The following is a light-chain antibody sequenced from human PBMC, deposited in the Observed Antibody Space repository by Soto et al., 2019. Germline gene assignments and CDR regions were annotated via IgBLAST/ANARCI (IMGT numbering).Light chain of an antibody. J-gene: IGLJ2*01. Sequence: QSALTQPAFVSGSPGQSITISCTGTSTDVGAYNYVSWYQQHPGKAPKLVIFDVTNRPSEVSDRFSGSKSGNTASLTISGLQFEDEADYYCSSYRGTSTPVFGGGTKVTVL. CDR1: STDVGAYNY. V-gene: IGLV2-14*01. CDR2: DVT. CDR3: SSYRGTSTPV.